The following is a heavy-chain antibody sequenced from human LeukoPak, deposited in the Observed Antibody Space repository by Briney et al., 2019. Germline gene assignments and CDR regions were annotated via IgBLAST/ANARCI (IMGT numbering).Heavy chain of an antibody. J-gene: IGHJ4*02. CDR3: ARDLVADDSSGYYRDY. CDR2: IIPIFGTA. V-gene: IGHV1-69*06. D-gene: IGHD3-22*01. CDR1: GGTFSSYA. Sequence: ASVKVSCKASGGTFSSYAISWVRQAPGQGLEWMGGIIPIFGTANYAQKFQGRVTITADKSTSTAYMELSSLRSEDTAVYYCARDLVADDSSGYYRDYWGKGTLVTVSS.